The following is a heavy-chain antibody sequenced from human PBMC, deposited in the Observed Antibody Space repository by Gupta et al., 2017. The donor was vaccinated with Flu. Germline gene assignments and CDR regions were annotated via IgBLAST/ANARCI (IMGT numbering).Heavy chain of an antibody. CDR3: ARGRPVGGAAAFIHGDY. V-gene: IGHV4-34*01. CDR1: GGSFSGYY. CDR2: INHSGST. J-gene: IGHJ4*02. Sequence: QVQLQQWGAGLLKPSETLSLTCAVYGGSFSGYYWSWIRQPPGKGLEWIGEINHSGSTNYNPSLKSRVTISVDTSKNQFSLKLSSVTAADTAVYYCARGRPVGGAAAFIHGDYWGQGTLVTVSS. D-gene: IGHD2-2*01.